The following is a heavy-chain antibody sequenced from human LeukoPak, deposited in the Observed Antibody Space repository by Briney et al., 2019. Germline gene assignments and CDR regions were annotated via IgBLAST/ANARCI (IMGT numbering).Heavy chain of an antibody. CDR3: ASFAAAGIGNNWFDP. J-gene: IGHJ5*02. CDR2: INHSGST. Sequence: PSETLSLTCAVYGGSFSGYYWSWIRQPPGKGLEWIGEINHSGSTNYNPSLKSRVTISVDTSKNQFSLKLSSVTAADTAVYYCASFAAAGIGNNWFDPWGQGTLVTVSS. V-gene: IGHV4-34*01. D-gene: IGHD6-13*01. CDR1: GGSFSGYY.